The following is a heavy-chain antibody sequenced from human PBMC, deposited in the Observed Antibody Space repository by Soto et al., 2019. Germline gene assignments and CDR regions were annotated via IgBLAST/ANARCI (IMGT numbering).Heavy chain of an antibody. J-gene: IGHJ4*02. CDR3: NRGSEYDCCSGYL. CDR1: GGTSTRYA. D-gene: IGHD3-3*01. V-gene: IGHV1-69*06. Sequence: QGRLVQSGAEVRKPGSSVKVSCKVTGGTSTRYAINWVRQAPGQGLAWMGGIVPMFGTSKYAQKFQGRVTMTADTSTNIAYMELRSLRSEDTAVYYCNRGSEYDCCSGYLWGQGTLVSVSS. CDR2: IVPMFGTS.